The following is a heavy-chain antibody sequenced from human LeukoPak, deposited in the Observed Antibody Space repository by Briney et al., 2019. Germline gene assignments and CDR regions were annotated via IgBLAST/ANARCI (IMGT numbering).Heavy chain of an antibody. CDR1: GGSISSGGYY. V-gene: IGHV4-31*11. CDR3: ARDAYSYGSPFDY. Sequence: SETLSLTCAVSGGSISSGGYYWSWIRQHPGKGLEWIGYIYYSGSTYYNPPLKSRVTISVDTSKNQFSLKLSSVTAADTAVYYCARDAYSYGSPFDYWGQGTLVTVSS. D-gene: IGHD5-18*01. CDR2: IYYSGST. J-gene: IGHJ4*02.